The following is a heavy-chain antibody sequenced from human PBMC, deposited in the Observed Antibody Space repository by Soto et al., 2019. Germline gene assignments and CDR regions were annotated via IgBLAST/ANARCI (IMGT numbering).Heavy chain of an antibody. D-gene: IGHD3-9*01. CDR2: ISSSSSPI. CDR3: AREYDILNWFDP. V-gene: IGHV3-48*01. Sequence: PGGSLRLSCAASGFTFSSYSMNWVRQAPGKGLEWVSYISSSSSPIYYADSVKGRFTISRDNAKNSLYLQMNSLRAEDTAVYYCAREYDILNWFDPWGQGTLVTVSS. J-gene: IGHJ5*02. CDR1: GFTFSSYS.